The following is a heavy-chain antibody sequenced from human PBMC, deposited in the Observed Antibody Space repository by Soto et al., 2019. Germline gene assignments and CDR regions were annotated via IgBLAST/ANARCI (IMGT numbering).Heavy chain of an antibody. CDR3: ATDLTYYYDSSGPVNDY. J-gene: IGHJ4*02. V-gene: IGHV1-46*01. D-gene: IGHD3-22*01. Sequence: VKVSCKASGYTFTSYYMHWVRQAPGQGLEWMGIINPSGGSTSYAQKFQGRVTMTRDTSTSTVYMELSSLRSEDTAVYYCATDLTYYYDSSGPVNDYWGQGTLVTVSS. CDR2: INPSGGST. CDR1: GYTFTSYY.